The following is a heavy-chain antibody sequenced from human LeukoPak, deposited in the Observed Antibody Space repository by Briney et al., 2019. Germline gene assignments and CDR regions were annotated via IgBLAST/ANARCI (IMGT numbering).Heavy chain of an antibody. D-gene: IGHD3-22*01. CDR1: GGSISSSNW. CDR3: ASKYDSSGYYPGEYFDY. J-gene: IGHJ4*02. Sequence: SETLSLTCTVSGGSISSSNWWSWVRQPPGKGLEWIGEIYHSGSTNYNPSLKSRVTISVDKSKNQFSLKLSSVTAADTAVYYCASKYDSSGYYPGEYFDYWGQGTLVTVSS. CDR2: IYHSGST. V-gene: IGHV4-4*02.